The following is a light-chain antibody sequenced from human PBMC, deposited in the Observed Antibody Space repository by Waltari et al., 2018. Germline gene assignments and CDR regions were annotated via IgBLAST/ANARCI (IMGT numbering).Light chain of an antibody. J-gene: IGLJ3*02. Sequence: SVVTYPPSASGALGRRVTLSCSGSSYHPGTDIVISYQQFPGTAPQLLIYANNQRASGVPGRFSGSRSGTSASLGISGLQSEDEADYYCATWDASLDTWMFGGGTKVTVL. V-gene: IGLV1-44*01. CDR2: ANN. CDR1: SYHPGTDI. CDR3: ATWDASLDTWM.